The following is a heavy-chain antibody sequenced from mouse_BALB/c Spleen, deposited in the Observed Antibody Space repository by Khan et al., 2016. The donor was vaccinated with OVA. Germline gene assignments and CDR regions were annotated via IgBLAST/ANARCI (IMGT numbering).Heavy chain of an antibody. CDR1: GFTFSTYG. CDR3: ERLAYYYGREGFAY. D-gene: IGHD1-1*01. J-gene: IGHJ3*01. V-gene: IGHV5-6*01. CDR2: ISSGGSYT. Sequence: EVELVESGGDLVKPGGSLKLSCAASGFTFSTYGMSWVRQTPDKRLEWVATISSGGSYTYYPDSVKGRFTISRDNAKNTLYLQMSSLKSEDTAMYYCERLAYYYGREGFAYWGQGTLVTVSA.